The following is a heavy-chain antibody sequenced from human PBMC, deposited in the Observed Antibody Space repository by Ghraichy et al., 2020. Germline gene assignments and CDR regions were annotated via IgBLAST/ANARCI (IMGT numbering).Heavy chain of an antibody. CDR3: ARDLGHRIVGATGAFDI. D-gene: IGHD1-26*01. V-gene: IGHV4-30-4*01. J-gene: IGHJ3*02. Sequence: SLNISCTVSGGSISSGDYYWSWIRQPPGKGLEWIGYIYYSGSTYYNPSLKSRVTISVDTSKNQFSLKLSSVTAADTAVYYCARDLGHRIVGATGAFDIWGQGTMVTVSS. CDR2: IYYSGST. CDR1: GGSISSGDYY.